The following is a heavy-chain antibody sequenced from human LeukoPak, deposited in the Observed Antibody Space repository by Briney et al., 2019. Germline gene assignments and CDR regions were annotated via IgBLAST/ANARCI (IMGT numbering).Heavy chain of an antibody. CDR1: GGTFSSYA. CDR3: ARGTDTHYYYYGMDV. CDR2: ISAYNGNT. J-gene: IGHJ6*02. D-gene: IGHD2-2*02. V-gene: IGHV1-18*01. Sequence: ASVKVSCKASGGTFSSYAISWVRQAPGQGLEWMGWISAYNGNTNYAQKLQGRVTMTTDTSTSTAYMELRSLRSDDTAVYYCARGTDTHYYYYGMDVWGQGTTVTVSS.